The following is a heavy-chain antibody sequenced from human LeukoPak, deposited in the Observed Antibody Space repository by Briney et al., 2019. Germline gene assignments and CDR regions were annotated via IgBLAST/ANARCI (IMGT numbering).Heavy chain of an antibody. CDR1: GFTFSTYG. CDR3: ARGRAVTGSTVIDY. Sequence: GGSLRLSCAASGFTFSTYGMHWVRQAPGKGLEWVAVISYDGSNEYYADSVKGRFTISRDNSKNTLYLQMSSLRAEDTAVFHCARGRAVTGSTVIDYWGQGTLVTVSS. J-gene: IGHJ4*02. CDR2: ISYDGSNE. V-gene: IGHV3-30*03. D-gene: IGHD6-19*01.